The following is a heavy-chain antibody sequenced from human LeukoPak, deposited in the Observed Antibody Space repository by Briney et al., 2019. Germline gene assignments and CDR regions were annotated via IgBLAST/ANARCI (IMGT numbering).Heavy chain of an antibody. D-gene: IGHD6-13*01. CDR3: ARGQLVFDY. CDR2: ISAYNGDT. Sequence: EASVKVSCKTSGYTFTTYGITWVRQAPGQGLEWMGWISAYNGDTNYAQKLQGRVTMTTDTSTSTAYMELRSLRSDDTAVYYCARGQLVFDYWGQGTLVTVSS. V-gene: IGHV1-18*01. J-gene: IGHJ4*02. CDR1: GYTFTTYG.